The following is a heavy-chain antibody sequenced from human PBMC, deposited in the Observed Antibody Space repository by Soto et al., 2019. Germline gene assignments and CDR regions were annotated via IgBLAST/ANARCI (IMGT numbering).Heavy chain of an antibody. Sequence: SETLSLTCLVSGQNIKSNYWWAWVRQSPGEGLEWIGEIYHSGSATYNPSLKGRVTISVDKSNNQFFLSLRSVTAADTAVFYCARGVPAANEGSYQFDSWGQGALVTVSS. CDR1: GQNIKSNYW. CDR3: ARGVPAANEGSYQFDS. J-gene: IGHJ4*02. CDR2: IYHSGSA. V-gene: IGHV4-4*02. D-gene: IGHD2-2*01.